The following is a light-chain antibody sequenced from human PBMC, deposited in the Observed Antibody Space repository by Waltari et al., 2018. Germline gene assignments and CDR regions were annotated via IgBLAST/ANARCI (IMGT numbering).Light chain of an antibody. J-gene: IGKJ1*01. CDR2: GAY. V-gene: IGKV3-20*01. Sequence: IVLTQSPGTLSLSPGERATLSCRASQSVNTYLAWYQQKPGQAPRLLIYGAYTRAAGIPNRFSGSGFGTVFSLTISRLEAEDFAVYYCQQHVRLPATFGQLTKVEIK. CDR1: QSVNTY. CDR3: QQHVRLPAT.